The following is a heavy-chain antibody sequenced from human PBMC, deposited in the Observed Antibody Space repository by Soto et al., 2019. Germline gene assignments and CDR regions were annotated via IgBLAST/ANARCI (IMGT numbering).Heavy chain of an antibody. CDR3: ASNYAYAEGYYWYGMAV. CDR2: INSAGGTT. V-gene: IGHV3-74*01. Sequence: EVQLVESGGGLVLPGGSLRLSCAASGFTFSRYWMHWVRQAPGKGLVWVSRINSAGGTTHYADSVRGRFTISRDNAKNTLYLQMNSLRAEDTAVYYCASNYAYAEGYYWYGMAVWGQGTTVTVSS. D-gene: IGHD3-16*01. CDR1: GFTFSRYW. J-gene: IGHJ6*02.